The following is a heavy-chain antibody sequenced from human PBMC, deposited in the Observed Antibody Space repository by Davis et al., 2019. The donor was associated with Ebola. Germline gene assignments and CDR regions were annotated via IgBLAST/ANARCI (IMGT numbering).Heavy chain of an antibody. Sequence: SETLSLTCTVPGGSITNYYWSLIRQPPGKVLEWVGWIYYNGETKYNPSLEGRVTMSVDTSKNHFSLNLRSVTAADAAVYYCAGYSPPEQRGGRYFDCWGQGALVNVSS. J-gene: IGHJ4*02. CDR3: AGYSPPEQRGGRYFDC. D-gene: IGHD3-16*01. CDR1: GGSITNYY. CDR2: IYYNGET. V-gene: IGHV4-59*01.